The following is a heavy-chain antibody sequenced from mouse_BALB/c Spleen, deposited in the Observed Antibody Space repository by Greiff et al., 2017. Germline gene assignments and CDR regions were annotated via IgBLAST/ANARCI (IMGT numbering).Heavy chain of an antibody. Sequence: EVQLVESGGGLVQPGGSRKLSCAASGFTFSSFGMHWVRQAPEKGLEWVAYISSGSSTIYYADTVKGRFTISRDNPKNTLFLQMTSLRSEDTAMYYCARGYYGLDYWGQGTTLTVSS. D-gene: IGHD1-2*01. CDR2: ISSGSSTI. V-gene: IGHV5-17*02. CDR1: GFTFSSFG. CDR3: ARGYYGLDY. J-gene: IGHJ2*01.